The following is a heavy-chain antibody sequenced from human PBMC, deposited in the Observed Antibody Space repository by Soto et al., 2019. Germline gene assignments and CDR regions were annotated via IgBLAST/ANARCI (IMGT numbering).Heavy chain of an antibody. J-gene: IGHJ6*02. V-gene: IGHV4-31*03. Sequence: QVQLQEWGPGLVKPSLTMSLTCTVSGGSISSGGYYWSRIRQHPGKGLEWIGYIYYSGSTYYKPSLKSRVTVSVDTSKNQFSLKLSSVTAADTAVYYCARGSRPYGMDVWGQGTTVTVSS. CDR1: GGSISSGGYY. CDR3: ARGSRPYGMDV. CDR2: IYYSGST. D-gene: IGHD1-26*01.